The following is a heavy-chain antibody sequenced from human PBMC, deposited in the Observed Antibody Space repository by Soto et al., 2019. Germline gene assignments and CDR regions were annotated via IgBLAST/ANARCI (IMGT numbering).Heavy chain of an antibody. D-gene: IGHD2-15*01. J-gene: IGHJ4*02. CDR3: ALLGSYCSGGSCCSAPFCFDY. V-gene: IGHV2-5*02. Sequence: SGPTLVNPTQTLTLTCTFSGFSLSTSGVGVGWIRQPPGKALEWLALIYWDDDKRYSPSLKSRLTITKDTSKNQVVLTMTNMDPVDTATYYCALLGSYCSGGSCCSAPFCFDYWGQGTLVTVSS. CDR1: GFSLSTSGVG. CDR2: IYWDDDK.